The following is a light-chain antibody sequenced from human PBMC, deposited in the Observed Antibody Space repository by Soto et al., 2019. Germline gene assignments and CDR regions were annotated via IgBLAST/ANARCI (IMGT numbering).Light chain of an antibody. J-gene: IGKJ5*01. CDR1: QSFGSN. V-gene: IGKV3-20*01. CDR2: GAS. Sequence: EVVMTQSPATLSVSTGETATLSCRASQSFGSNLAWYQQKPGQAPRLLIFGASSRATGIPDRFSGSGSGTDFTLTISRLEPEDFAVYYCQQYGRSVPITFGQGTRLEI. CDR3: QQYGRSVPIT.